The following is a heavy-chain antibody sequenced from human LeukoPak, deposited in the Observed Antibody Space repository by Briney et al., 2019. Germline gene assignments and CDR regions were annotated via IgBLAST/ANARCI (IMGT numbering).Heavy chain of an antibody. J-gene: IGHJ4*02. D-gene: IGHD3-22*01. CDR1: GGSISSSSYY. CDR2: IYYSGST. V-gene: IGHV4-39*01. Sequence: SETLSLTCTVSGGSISSSSYYWGWIRQPPGKGLEWIGSIYYSGSTYYNPSLKSRVTISVDTSKNQFSLKLRSVTAADTAVYYCAMDRSGYYNFDYWGQGTLVTVSS. CDR3: AMDRSGYYNFDY.